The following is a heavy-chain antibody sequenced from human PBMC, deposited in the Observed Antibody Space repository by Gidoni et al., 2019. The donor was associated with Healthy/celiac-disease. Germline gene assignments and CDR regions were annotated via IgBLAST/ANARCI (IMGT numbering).Heavy chain of an antibody. D-gene: IGHD2-21*02. CDR1: GFTFSSYA. V-gene: IGHV3-30-3*01. CDR3: ASTYCGGDCHHHLFEDYYYYYGMDV. CDR2: ISYDGSNK. J-gene: IGHJ6*02. Sequence: QVQLVESGGGVVQPGRSLRLSCAASGFTFSSYAMHWVRPAPGKGLEWVAVISYDGSNKYYADSVKGRFTISRDNSKNTLYLQMNSLRAEDTAVYYCASTYCGGDCHHHLFEDYYYYYGMDVWGQGTTVTVSS.